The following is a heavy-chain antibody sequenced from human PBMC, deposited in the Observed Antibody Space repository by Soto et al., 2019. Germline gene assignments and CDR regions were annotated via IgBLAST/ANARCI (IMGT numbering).Heavy chain of an antibody. V-gene: IGHV4-39*01. CDR2: IYYSGST. CDR3: ASLPPYGSGSYYEYYFDY. CDR1: GGSISSSSYY. J-gene: IGHJ4*02. D-gene: IGHD3-10*01. Sequence: SETLSLTCTVSGGSISSSSYYWGWIRQPPGKGLEWIGSIYYSGSTYYNPSLKSRVTISVDTSKNQFSLKLSSVTAADTAVYYCASLPPYGSGSYYEYYFDYWGQGTLFTVSS.